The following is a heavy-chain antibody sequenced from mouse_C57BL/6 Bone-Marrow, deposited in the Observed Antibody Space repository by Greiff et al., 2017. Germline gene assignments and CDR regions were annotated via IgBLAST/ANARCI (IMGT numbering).Heavy chain of an antibody. CDR2: IDPENGDT. V-gene: IGHV14-4*01. J-gene: IGHJ4*01. Sequence: EVKLVESGAELVRPGASVKLSCTASGFNIKDDYMHWVKQRPEQGLEWIGWIDPENGDTEYASKFQGKATITADTSSNTAYLQLSSLTSEDTAVYYCTTYAMDYCGQGTSVTVTS. CDR3: TTYAMDY. CDR1: GFNIKDDY.